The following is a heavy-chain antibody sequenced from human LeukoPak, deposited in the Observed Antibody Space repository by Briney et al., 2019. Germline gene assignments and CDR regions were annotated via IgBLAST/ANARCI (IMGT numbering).Heavy chain of an antibody. CDR3: ARDLVAVPYYDSSGYYYYGMDV. CDR2: INPNSGGT. J-gene: IGHJ6*02. CDR1: GYTFTGYY. D-gene: IGHD3-22*01. Sequence: ASVKVSCKASGYTFTGYYMHWVRQAPGQGLEWMGWINPNSGGTNYAQKFQGRVTMTRDTSISTAYMELSRLRSDDAAVYYCARDLVAVPYYDSSGYYYYGMDVWGQGTTVTVSS. V-gene: IGHV1-2*02.